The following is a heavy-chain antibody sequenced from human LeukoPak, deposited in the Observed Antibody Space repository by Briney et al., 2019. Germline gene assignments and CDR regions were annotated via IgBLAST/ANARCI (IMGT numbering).Heavy chain of an antibody. D-gene: IGHD4-11*01. V-gene: IGHV1-2*06. CDR3: ARPHTVLYNWFDP. J-gene: IGHJ5*02. CDR1: GYTFTGYY. CDR2: INPNSGGT. Sequence: ASVKVSCKASGYTFTGYYMHWVRQAPGQGLEWMGRINPNSGGTNYAQKFQGRVTMTRDTSISTAYMELSRLRSDDTAEYYCARPHTVLYNWFDPWGQGTLVTVSS.